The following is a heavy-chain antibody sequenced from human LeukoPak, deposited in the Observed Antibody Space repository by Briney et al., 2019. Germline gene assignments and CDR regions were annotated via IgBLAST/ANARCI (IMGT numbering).Heavy chain of an antibody. J-gene: IGHJ4*02. CDR2: MNPNSGNT. CDR1: GYTFTSYD. D-gene: IGHD1-26*01. V-gene: IGHV1-8*01. Sequence: GASVKVSRKASGYTFTSYDINWVRQATGQGLEWMGWMNPNSGNTGYAQKFQGRVTMTRNTSISTAYMELSSLRSEDTAVYYCARGGRSPYYFDYWGQGTLVTVSS. CDR3: ARGGRSPYYFDY.